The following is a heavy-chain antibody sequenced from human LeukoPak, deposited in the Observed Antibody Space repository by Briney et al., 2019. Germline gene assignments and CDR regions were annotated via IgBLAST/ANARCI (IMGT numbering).Heavy chain of an antibody. V-gene: IGHV4-39*01. J-gene: IGHJ4*02. CDR1: RGSITTSSYY. Sequence: SETLSLTCTDSRGSITTSSYYWGWVRQPPGKGLEWIVTISYSGSTYYNPSLKSRVTVSVDTSKNQFSLKLSSVTAADTAVYYCARPYCSTTSCYSVWGQGTLVTVSS. CDR2: ISYSGST. CDR3: ARPYCSTTSCYSV. D-gene: IGHD2-2*02.